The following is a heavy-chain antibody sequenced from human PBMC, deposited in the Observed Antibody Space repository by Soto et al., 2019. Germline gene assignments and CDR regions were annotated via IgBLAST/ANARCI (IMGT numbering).Heavy chain of an antibody. CDR1: GFTFSDYY. CDR2: ISNSGSPL. CDR3: GRDAAVRPWRDRFDP. V-gene: IGHV3-11*01. D-gene: IGHD3-10*01. J-gene: IGHJ5*02. Sequence: GGSLRPSCAASGFTFSDYYMSWIRQAPGKGLEWVSYISNSGSPLYYADSVQGRFTISRDNAKKSLYLQMNSLRAADTAVYYCGRDAAVRPWRDRFDPWGQGTQVTVSS.